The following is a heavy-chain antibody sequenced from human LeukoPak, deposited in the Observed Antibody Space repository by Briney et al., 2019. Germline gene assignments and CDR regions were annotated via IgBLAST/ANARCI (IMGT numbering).Heavy chain of an antibody. CDR1: GFTFSSYE. CDR2: ISSSGSTI. D-gene: IGHD3-10*02. J-gene: IGHJ6*04. V-gene: IGHV3-48*03. CDR3: AERGITMIGGV. Sequence: PWGSLRLSCAASGFTFSSYEMNWVRQAPGRGLEWVSYISSSGSTIYYADSVKGRFTISRDNAKNSLYLQMNSLRAEDTAVYYCAERGITMIGGVWGKGTTVTISS.